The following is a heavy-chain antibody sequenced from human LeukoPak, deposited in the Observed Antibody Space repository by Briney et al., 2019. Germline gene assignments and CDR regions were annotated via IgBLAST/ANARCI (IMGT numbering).Heavy chain of an antibody. V-gene: IGHV4-59*01. CDR1: GGSISSYY. CDR3: ARYREDTAMADLDYYYGMDV. CDR2: IYYSGST. D-gene: IGHD5-18*01. J-gene: IGHJ6*02. Sequence: SETLSLTCTVSGGSISSYYWSWIRQPPGKGLEWIGYIYYSGSTNYNPSLKSRVTISVDTSKNQFSLKLSSVTAADTAVYYCARYREDTAMADLDYYYGMDVWGQGTTVTVSS.